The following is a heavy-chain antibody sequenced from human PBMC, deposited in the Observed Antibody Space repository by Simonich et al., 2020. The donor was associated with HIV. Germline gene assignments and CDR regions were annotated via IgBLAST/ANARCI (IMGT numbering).Heavy chain of an antibody. D-gene: IGHD3-10*01. Sequence: EVQLVESGGGLVKPGWSLRLSCAASGFTFSNAWMSWGRQAPGKGLEWVGSIKSKTDGGTTDYAAPVKGRFTITRNNSKNTLYLQMNSQKTEDTAVYYCTTDYSDTSVLLWFGEFWGQGTLVTVSS. CDR1: GFTFSNAW. V-gene: IGHV3-15*01. CDR2: IKSKTDGGTT. CDR3: TTDYSDTSVLLWFGEF. J-gene: IGHJ4*02.